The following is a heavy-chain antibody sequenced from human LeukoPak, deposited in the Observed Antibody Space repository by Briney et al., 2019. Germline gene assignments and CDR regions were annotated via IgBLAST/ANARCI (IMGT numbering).Heavy chain of an antibody. V-gene: IGHV3-7*01. J-gene: IGHJ4*02. CDR1: GFAFASYW. D-gene: IGHD3-16*01. CDR3: ARDVFADSSGGSFDF. CDR2: IGKDGSEK. Sequence: TGGSLRLSCAASGFAFASYWMVWVRQAPGKGLEWVASIGKDGSEKSYVDSVKGRFTISRDNARNSLYLQMSSLRVEDTAVYYCARDVFADSSGGSFDFWGQGTLVTVSS.